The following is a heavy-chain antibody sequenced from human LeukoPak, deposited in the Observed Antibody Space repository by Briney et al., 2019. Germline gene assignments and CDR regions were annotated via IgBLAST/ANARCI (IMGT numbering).Heavy chain of an antibody. D-gene: IGHD6-13*01. V-gene: IGHV3-23*01. J-gene: IGHJ4*02. Sequence: SGGSLRLSCAASGFTFSSYAMTWVRQAPGKGLEWVSAISGSGGSTYYADSVKGRFTISRDNSKNTLYLQMNSLRAEDTAVYYCARRVSSSWYYFDYWGQGTLVTVSS. CDR3: ARRVSSSWYYFDY. CDR2: ISGSGGST. CDR1: GFTFSSYA.